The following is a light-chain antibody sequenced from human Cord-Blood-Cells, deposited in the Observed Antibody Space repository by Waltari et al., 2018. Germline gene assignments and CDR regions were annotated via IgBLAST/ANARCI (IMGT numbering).Light chain of an antibody. J-gene: IGKJ5*01. V-gene: IGKV4-1*01. CDR2: WAS. CDR1: QSVLYSSNNKNY. Sequence: DIVMTQSPDSLAVSLGERATINCKSRQSVLYSSNNKNYLAWYQQKPGQPPKLLIYWASTRESGVPDRFSGSGSGTDFTLTSSSLQAEDVAVYYCQQYYSTPITFGQGTRLEIK. CDR3: QQYYSTPIT.